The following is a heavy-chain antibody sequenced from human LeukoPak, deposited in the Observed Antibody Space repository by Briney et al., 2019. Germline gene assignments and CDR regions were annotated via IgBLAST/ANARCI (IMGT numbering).Heavy chain of an antibody. Sequence: PSETLSLTCTVSGGSISSSSYYWGWIRQPPGKGLEWIGSIYYSGSTYYNPSLKSRVTISVDTSKNQFSLKLSSVTAADTAVYYCARGPGRQQLVKKVQNWFDPWGQGTLVTVSS. CDR3: ARGPGRQQLVKKVQNWFDP. J-gene: IGHJ5*02. V-gene: IGHV4-39*07. CDR2: IYYSGST. D-gene: IGHD6-13*01. CDR1: GGSISSSSYY.